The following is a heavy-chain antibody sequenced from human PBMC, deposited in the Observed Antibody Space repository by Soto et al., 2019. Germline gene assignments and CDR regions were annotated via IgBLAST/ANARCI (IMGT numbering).Heavy chain of an antibody. CDR1: GGSFSGCY. CDR3: ARGMTTVTTLDY. J-gene: IGHJ4*02. CDR2: INHSGST. Sequence: PSETLSLTCAVYGGSFSGCYWSWIRQPPGKGLEWIGEINHSGSTNYNPSLKSRVTISVDTSKNQFSLKLSSVTAADTAVYYCARGMTTVTTLDYWGQGTLVTVSS. D-gene: IGHD4-17*01. V-gene: IGHV4-34*01.